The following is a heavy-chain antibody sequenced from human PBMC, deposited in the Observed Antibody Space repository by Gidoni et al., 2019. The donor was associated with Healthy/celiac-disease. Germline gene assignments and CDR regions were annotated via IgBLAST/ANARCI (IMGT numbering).Heavy chain of an antibody. CDR1: GFTFSSYS. J-gene: IGHJ6*02. D-gene: IGHD6-13*01. V-gene: IGHV3-21*01. CDR2: ISSSSSYI. CDR3: ARDGAAAGTIPNYYYYGMDV. Sequence: EVQLVESGGGLVKPGGSLRLSCAAPGFTFSSYSLNWVRQAPGKGLEWVSSISSSSSYIYYADSVKGRFTISRDNAKNSLYLQMNSLRAEDTAVYYCARDGAAAGTIPNYYYYGMDVWGQGTTVTVSS.